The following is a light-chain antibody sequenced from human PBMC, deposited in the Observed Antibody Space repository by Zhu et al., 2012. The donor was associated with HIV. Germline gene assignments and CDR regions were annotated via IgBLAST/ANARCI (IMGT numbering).Light chain of an antibody. CDR1: QSVSS. CDR2: AAS. CDR3: QQYGNSIT. J-gene: IGKJ3*01. V-gene: IGKV3-20*01. Sequence: EIVLTQSPDIMSLSPGQTIILSCKASQSVSSLAWYQQKPGQAPSLLIYAASNRATGIPDRFSGSGSGTDFTLTIRRLEPEDFAVYYCQQYGNSITFGPGTRVDFK.